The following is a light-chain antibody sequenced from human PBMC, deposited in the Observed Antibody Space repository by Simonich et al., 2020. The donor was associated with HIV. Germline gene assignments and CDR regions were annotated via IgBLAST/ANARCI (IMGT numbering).Light chain of an antibody. CDR1: QSLLHSNGYNY. J-gene: IGKJ3*01. Sequence: IVMTQSPLSLPVTPGEPASISCRSSQSLLHSNGYNYLDWYLQKPGQSPQLLIYEISNRFSGVPDRFSGGGSGTDFTLKISRVEAEDVGVYYCMQSIQLPFTFGPGTKVDIK. CDR2: EIS. CDR3: MQSIQLPFT. V-gene: IGKV2D-29*02.